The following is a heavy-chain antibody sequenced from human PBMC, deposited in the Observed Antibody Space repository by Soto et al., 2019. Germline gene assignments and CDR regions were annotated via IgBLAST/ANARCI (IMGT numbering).Heavy chain of an antibody. CDR1: GASLSGYY. CDR3: ARVDLGSFVY. V-gene: IGHV4-59*01. D-gene: IGHD1-26*01. J-gene: IGHJ4*02. CDR2: IFYSGST. Sequence: SETLSLTCTVSGASLSGYYWAWIRQPPGKGLEWIGNIFYSGSTDYNPSLKSRVTMSLDTSRSHFSLKIRSVTTADTAVYYCARVDLGSFVYLGQGTLVTVSS.